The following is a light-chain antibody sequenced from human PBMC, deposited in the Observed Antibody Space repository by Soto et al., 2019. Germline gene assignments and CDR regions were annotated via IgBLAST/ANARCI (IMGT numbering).Light chain of an antibody. J-gene: IGLJ1*01. Sequence: QSALTQPASVSGSRGQSITISCTGTSSDVGDYNYVSWYQEHPGKAPKLMIYDVSNRPSGVSNRFSGSKSGSTASLTISGLQAEDEADYYCSSYTSSTTRVFGTGTKVTVL. V-gene: IGLV2-14*01. CDR1: SSDVGDYNY. CDR3: SSYTSSTTRV. CDR2: DVS.